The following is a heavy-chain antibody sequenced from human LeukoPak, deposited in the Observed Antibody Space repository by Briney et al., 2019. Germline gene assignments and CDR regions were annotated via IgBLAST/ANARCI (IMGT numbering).Heavy chain of an antibody. J-gene: IGHJ5*02. V-gene: IGHV3-30*18. D-gene: IGHD4/OR15-4a*01. CDR1: GFTFSSYG. Sequence: GGSLRLSCAASGFTFSSYGMHWVRQAPGKGLEWVAVISYDGSNKYYADSVKGRFTISRDNSENTLYLQMNSLRAEDTAVYYCAKEGLRNWFDPWGQGTLVTVSS. CDR2: ISYDGSNK. CDR3: AKEGLRNWFDP.